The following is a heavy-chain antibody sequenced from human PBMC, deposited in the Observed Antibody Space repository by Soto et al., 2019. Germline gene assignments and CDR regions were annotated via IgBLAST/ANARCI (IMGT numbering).Heavy chain of an antibody. Sequence: ASVKVSCKVSGYTLTELSMHWVRQAPGKGLEWMGGFDPEDGETIYAQKFQGRVTMTEDTSTDTAYMELSSLRSEDTAVYYCAFLVMVAADPTVDYWGQGNLVTVSS. CDR3: AFLVMVAADPTVDY. CDR1: GYTLTELS. J-gene: IGHJ4*02. CDR2: FDPEDGET. V-gene: IGHV1-24*01. D-gene: IGHD2-15*01.